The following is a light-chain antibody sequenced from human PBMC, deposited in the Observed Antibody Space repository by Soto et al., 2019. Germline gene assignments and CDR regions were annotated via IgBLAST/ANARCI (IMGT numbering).Light chain of an antibody. CDR3: AVSDDSLSGHSG. J-gene: IGLJ1*01. CDR2: KNF. V-gene: IGLV1-47*01. Sequence: QSALTQPPSASVTPGQKITISCSGTSSHIGVNYVYWYQQLPGAAPLTVLYKNFHRPYGVPDRFSGSKSGTSASLAIGGLRSEDEADYDFAVSDDSLSGHSGLGTRTKVTVL. CDR1: SSHIGVNY.